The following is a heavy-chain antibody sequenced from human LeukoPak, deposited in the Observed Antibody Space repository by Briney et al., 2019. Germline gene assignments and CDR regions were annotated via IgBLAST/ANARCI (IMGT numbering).Heavy chain of an antibody. D-gene: IGHD2-21*02. CDR2: VRHEGSNE. Sequence: GGSLRLSCIASAFAPSLYGMHSGRQAPGKGQDWVAFVRHEGSNEYFADSVKGRFPISRDNSKNTLYLQMNSLRVEDTAVYSCARESNGGYYSGGPKYWGLGTLVTVSS. CDR3: ARESNGGYYSGGPKY. J-gene: IGHJ4*02. CDR1: AFAPSLYG. V-gene: IGHV3-30*02.